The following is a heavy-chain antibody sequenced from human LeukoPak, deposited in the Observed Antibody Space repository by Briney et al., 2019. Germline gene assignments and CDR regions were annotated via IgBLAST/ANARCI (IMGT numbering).Heavy chain of an antibody. CDR3: ARFPGDVVVPAAMLGGDYYYGMDV. CDR1: GGSISSYY. V-gene: IGHV4-59*08. D-gene: IGHD2-2*01. Sequence: SETLSLTCTVSGGSISSYYWSWIRQPPGKGLEWIGYIYYSGSTNYNPSLKSRVTISVDTSKNQFSLKLSSVTAADTAVYYCARFPGDVVVPAAMLGGDYYYGMDVWGQGTTVTVSS. J-gene: IGHJ6*02. CDR2: IYYSGST.